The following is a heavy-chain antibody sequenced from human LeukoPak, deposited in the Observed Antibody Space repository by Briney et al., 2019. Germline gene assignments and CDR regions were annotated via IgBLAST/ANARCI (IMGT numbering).Heavy chain of an antibody. V-gene: IGHV3-7*01. J-gene: IGHJ4*02. D-gene: IGHD2-2*01. CDR1: DFPFSTYW. CDR3: AREHQLLKDY. Sequence: GGSLRLSCAASDFPFSTYWMNWVRQAPGKGLEWVANISPDGNEKNYVDSVKGRFTISRGNAKNSLFLQMNSLRAEDTAVYYCAREHQLLKDYWGQGTLVTVSS. CDR2: ISPDGNEK.